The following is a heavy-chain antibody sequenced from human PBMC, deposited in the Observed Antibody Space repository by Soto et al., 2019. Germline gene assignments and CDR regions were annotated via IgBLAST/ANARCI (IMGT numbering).Heavy chain of an antibody. Sequence: QVQLQQSGPGLVKPSETLSLTCTVSGGSISTYYWSWVRQPPGKGLEGMGHIFYGGGTDYIPSLRSRLTITSHTPQSQISLKLTSVTAADTAVYYCARDMREYCNSSSCYRDAFAIWGQGTMVTVSS. D-gene: IGHD2-2*01. J-gene: IGHJ3*02. V-gene: IGHV4-59*01. CDR3: ARDMREYCNSSSCYRDAFAI. CDR2: IFYGGGT. CDR1: GGSISTYY.